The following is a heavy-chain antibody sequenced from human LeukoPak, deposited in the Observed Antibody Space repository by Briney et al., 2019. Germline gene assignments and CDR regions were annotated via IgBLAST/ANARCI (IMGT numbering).Heavy chain of an antibody. J-gene: IGHJ6*02. CDR2: IYTSGST. D-gene: IGHD3-22*01. CDR3: AREPYYYDSSGYGLIYGMDV. Sequence: SEALSLTCTVSGGSISSYYWSWIPQPAGKGLEWIGRIYTSGSTNYNPSLKSRVTMSVDTSKNQFSLKLSSVTAADTAVYYCAREPYYYDSSGYGLIYGMDVWGQGTTVTVSS. V-gene: IGHV4-4*07. CDR1: GGSISSYY.